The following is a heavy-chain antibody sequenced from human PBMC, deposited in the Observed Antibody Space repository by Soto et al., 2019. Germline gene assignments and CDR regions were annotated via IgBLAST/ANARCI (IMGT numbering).Heavy chain of an antibody. J-gene: IGHJ4*02. Sequence: PSETLSLTCAVYGGSFSGYYWSWIRQPPGKGLEWIGEINHSGSTNYNPSLKSRVTISVDASKNQFSLKLSSVTAEDTAVYYCARAYCSASGCSYYFDYWGQGTLVAVSS. V-gene: IGHV4-34*01. CDR2: INHSGST. CDR1: GGSFSGYY. D-gene: IGHD2-15*01. CDR3: ARAYCSASGCSYYFDY.